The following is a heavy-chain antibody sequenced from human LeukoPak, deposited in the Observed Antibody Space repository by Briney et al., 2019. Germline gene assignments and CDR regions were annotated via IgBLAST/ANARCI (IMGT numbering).Heavy chain of an antibody. CDR3: ARGHGWFDP. Sequence: GGSLRLSCAASGFSFSDSWMTWVRQAPGKGLEWVANIEQYGSEKNYVDSVKGRFTISRDNAKNSLYLQMNILRAEDTAVYYCARGHGWFDPWGQGTLVTVSS. V-gene: IGHV3-7*05. CDR2: IEQYGSEK. J-gene: IGHJ5*02. CDR1: GFSFSDSW.